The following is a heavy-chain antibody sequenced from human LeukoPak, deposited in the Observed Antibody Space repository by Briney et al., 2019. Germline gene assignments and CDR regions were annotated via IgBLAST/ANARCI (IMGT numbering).Heavy chain of an antibody. V-gene: IGHV3-48*01. CDR2: ISSSSSTI. CDR1: GFTFSSYS. Sequence: GGSLRLSCAASGFTFSSYSMNWVRQAPGKGPEWVSYISSSSSTIYYADSVKGRFTISRDNAKNSLYLQMNSLRAEDTAVYYCAKVGSGYPGAFDIWGQGTMVTVSS. CDR3: AKVGSGYPGAFDI. J-gene: IGHJ3*02. D-gene: IGHD3-22*01.